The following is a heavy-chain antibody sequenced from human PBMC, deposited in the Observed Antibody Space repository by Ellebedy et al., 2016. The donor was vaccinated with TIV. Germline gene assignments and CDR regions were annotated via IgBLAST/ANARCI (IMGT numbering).Heavy chain of an antibody. J-gene: IGHJ3*02. CDR2: ISGSGSDNI. V-gene: IGHV3-48*01. CDR3: ATDGVGALPGDVFDI. D-gene: IGHD3-16*01. CDR1: GFTFSTYS. Sequence: PGGSLRLSCAASGFTFSTYSMNWVRQAPGKGLEWVSYISGSGSDNIYYADSVKGRFTISRDNAKNSVYQQMNSLRGEDTAVYYCATDGVGALPGDVFDIWGQGTVVTVSS.